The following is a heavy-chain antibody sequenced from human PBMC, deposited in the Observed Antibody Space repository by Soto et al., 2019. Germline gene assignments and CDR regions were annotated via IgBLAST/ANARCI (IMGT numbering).Heavy chain of an antibody. CDR3: ARDCKDIEGATVD. Sequence: QVQLVQSGAEVKKPGSSVKVSCKASGGTFSSYAISWVRQAPGQGLEWMGGSIPIFGTANYAQKYQGRVTIAADKSKSTAYMELSSLRSEDTAVYYCARDCKDIEGATVDWGQGTLVTVSS. CDR2: SIPIFGTA. CDR1: GGTFSSYA. D-gene: IGHD1-26*01. J-gene: IGHJ4*02. V-gene: IGHV1-69*06.